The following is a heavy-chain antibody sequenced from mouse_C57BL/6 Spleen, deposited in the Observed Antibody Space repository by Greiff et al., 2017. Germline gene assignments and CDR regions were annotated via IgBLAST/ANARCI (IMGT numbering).Heavy chain of an antibody. CDR2: INPSTGGT. V-gene: IGHV1-42*01. Sequence: EVQLQQSGPELVKPGASVKISCKASGYSFTGYYMNWVKQSPEKSLEWIGEINPSTGGTTYNQKFKAKATLTVDKSSSTAYMQLKSLTSEDSAVYYCASGSGLLPYYYAMDYWGQGTSVTVSS. D-gene: IGHD3-2*02. J-gene: IGHJ4*01. CDR1: GYSFTGYY. CDR3: ASGSGLLPYYYAMDY.